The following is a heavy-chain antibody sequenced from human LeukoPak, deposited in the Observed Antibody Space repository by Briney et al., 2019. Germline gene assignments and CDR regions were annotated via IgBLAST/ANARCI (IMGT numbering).Heavy chain of an antibody. Sequence: PGGSLRLSCAASGFTFSDYYMSWIRQAPGKGLEWVSSITSSSSYTNYADSVKGRFTISRDNAKNSLYLQMNSLRAEDTAVYYCARIGAGSSRDYWGQGTLVTVSS. V-gene: IGHV3-11*06. CDR1: GFTFSDYY. J-gene: IGHJ4*02. D-gene: IGHD6-13*01. CDR2: ITSSSSYT. CDR3: ARIGAGSSRDY.